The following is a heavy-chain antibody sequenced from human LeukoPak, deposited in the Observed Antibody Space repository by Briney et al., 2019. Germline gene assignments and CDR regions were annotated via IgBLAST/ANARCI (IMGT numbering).Heavy chain of an antibody. Sequence: ASVKVSCKASGYTFTGYYMHWVRQAPGQGLEWMGWINPNSGGTNYAQKFQGRVTMTRDTSISTAYMELSRLRSDDTAVYYCARDFARNGKDVRFDPWGQGTLVTVSS. J-gene: IGHJ5*02. D-gene: IGHD1-1*01. CDR1: GYTFTGYY. CDR2: INPNSGGT. CDR3: ARDFARNGKDVRFDP. V-gene: IGHV1-2*02.